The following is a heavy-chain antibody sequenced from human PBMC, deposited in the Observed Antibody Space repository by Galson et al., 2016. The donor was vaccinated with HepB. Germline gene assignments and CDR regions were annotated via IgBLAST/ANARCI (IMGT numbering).Heavy chain of an antibody. Sequence: SLRLSCAVSGFTLSDHYMDWVRQAPGKGLEWVGRTRNKAKSYTTEYAAAVKGRFTISRDNAKNKVFLEMNSLRAEDTAIYYCAMTDWMDPWDHGTLVTVSS. CDR2: TRNKAKSYTT. V-gene: IGHV3-72*01. J-gene: IGHJ5*02. CDR3: AMTDWMDP. CDR1: GFTLSDHY.